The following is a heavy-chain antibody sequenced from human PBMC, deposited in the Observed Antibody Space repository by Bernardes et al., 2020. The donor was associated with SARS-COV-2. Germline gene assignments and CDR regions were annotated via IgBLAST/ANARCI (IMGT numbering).Heavy chain of an antibody. CDR1: GYTLTELS. CDR2: FDPEDGET. V-gene: IGHV1-24*01. CDR3: ATGPPYCSGGSCYWFDP. Sequence: ASVKVSCKVSGYTLTELSMHWVRQAPGKGLEWMGGFDPEDGETIYAQKFQGRVTMTEDTSTDTAYMELSSLRSEDTAVYYCATGPPYCSGGSCYWFDPWGQGTRVTVSA. D-gene: IGHD2-15*01. J-gene: IGHJ5*02.